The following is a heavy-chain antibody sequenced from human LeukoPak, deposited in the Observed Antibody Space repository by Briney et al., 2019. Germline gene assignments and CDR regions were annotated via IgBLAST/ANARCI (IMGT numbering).Heavy chain of an antibody. CDR2: MNPNSGNT. V-gene: IGHV1-8*01. CDR3: ARVHADTAMVTGDFDY. J-gene: IGHJ4*02. Sequence: GASVTVSCKASGYTFTSYDINWVRQATGQGLEWMGWMNPNSGNTGYAQKFQGRVTMTRNTSISTAYMELSSLRSEDTAVYYCARVHADTAMVTGDFDYWGQGTLVTVSS. CDR1: GYTFTSYD. D-gene: IGHD5-18*01.